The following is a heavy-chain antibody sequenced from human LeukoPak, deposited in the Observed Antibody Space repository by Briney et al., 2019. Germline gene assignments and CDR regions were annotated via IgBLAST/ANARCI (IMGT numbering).Heavy chain of an antibody. Sequence: ASVKVSCKASGYTFTGYYKHWVRQAPGQGLEWMGWINPNSGGTNYAQKFQGWVTMTRDTSISTAYMELSRLRSDDTAVYYCAREQRFLDPQGGYYGIDVWGQGTTVTVSS. V-gene: IGHV1-2*04. D-gene: IGHD3-3*01. J-gene: IGHJ6*02. CDR1: GYTFTGYY. CDR3: AREQRFLDPQGGYYGIDV. CDR2: INPNSGGT.